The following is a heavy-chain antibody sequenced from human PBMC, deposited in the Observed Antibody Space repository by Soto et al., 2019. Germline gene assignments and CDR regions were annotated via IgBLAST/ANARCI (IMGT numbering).Heavy chain of an antibody. Sequence: QLQLQESGSGLVKPSQTLSLTCAVSGGAISSGGYSWSWIRQPPGKGLEWIGYIYHSGSTYYNPSLKSRVTRSVDRSKNQLSLKLRSVTAADTAVYYCARVGDYGEHEGYFDYWGQGTMVSVSS. CDR2: IYHSGST. CDR3: ARVGDYGEHEGYFDY. V-gene: IGHV4-30-2*01. J-gene: IGHJ4*02. CDR1: GGAISSGGYS. D-gene: IGHD4-17*01.